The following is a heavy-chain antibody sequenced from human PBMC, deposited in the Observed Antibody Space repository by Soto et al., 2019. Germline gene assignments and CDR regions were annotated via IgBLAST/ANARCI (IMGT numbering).Heavy chain of an antibody. Sequence: LRLSCAASGFTVGNNYMSWVRQARGKGLEWVSLIYSTGTTKYADSVKGRFTVSRDNAKNTLYLQMNSLRAEDTAVYYCAKDGRGSGSHYNSFGYWGQGTLVTVSS. J-gene: IGHJ4*02. D-gene: IGHD3-10*01. CDR2: IYSTGTT. CDR1: GFTVGNNY. CDR3: AKDGRGSGSHYNSFGY. V-gene: IGHV3-53*01.